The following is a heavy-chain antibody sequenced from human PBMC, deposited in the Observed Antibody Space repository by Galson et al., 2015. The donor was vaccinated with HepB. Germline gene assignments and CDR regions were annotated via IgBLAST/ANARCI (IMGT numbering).Heavy chain of an antibody. CDR3: AKGNYYYDSSGYLLFDY. CDR2: IRYDGSNK. V-gene: IGHV3-30*02. Sequence: SLRLSCAASGFAFSSNGMHWVRQAPGKGLEGVAFIRYDGSNKYYVASLKGRFTISRDNSKNTLYLQMNSLRAEDTAVYYCAKGNYYYDSSGYLLFDYWGQGTLVTVSS. J-gene: IGHJ4*02. D-gene: IGHD3-22*01. CDR1: GFAFSSNG.